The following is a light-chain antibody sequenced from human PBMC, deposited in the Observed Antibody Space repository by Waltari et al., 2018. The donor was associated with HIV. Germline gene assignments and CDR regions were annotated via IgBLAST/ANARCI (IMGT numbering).Light chain of an antibody. V-gene: IGLV2-14*01. J-gene: IGLJ1*01. CDR3: SSFTGSNTYV. Sequence: QSALTQPASVSGSLGQSITISCTGTSSDVGAYNSVSWYQQRPGKVPKLLIYEVNSRPSGIDNRFSGSKSGNTASLTISGLQVEDEADYCSSFTGSNTYVFGSGTKVTVL. CDR2: EVN. CDR1: SSDVGAYNS.